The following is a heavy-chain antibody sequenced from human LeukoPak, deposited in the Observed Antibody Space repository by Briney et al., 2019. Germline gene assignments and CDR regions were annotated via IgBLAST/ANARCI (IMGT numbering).Heavy chain of an antibody. V-gene: IGHV4-61*02. CDR1: GGSISSGSYY. CDR2: IYTSGST. Sequence: PSQTLSLTCTVSGGSISSGSYYWSWIRQPAGKGLEWIGRIYTSGSTNYNPSLKSRVTISVDTSKNQFSLKLSSVTAADTAVYYCARGRGGSYFGRRFDYWGQGTLVTVSS. J-gene: IGHJ4*02. D-gene: IGHD1-26*01. CDR3: ARGRGGSYFGRRFDY.